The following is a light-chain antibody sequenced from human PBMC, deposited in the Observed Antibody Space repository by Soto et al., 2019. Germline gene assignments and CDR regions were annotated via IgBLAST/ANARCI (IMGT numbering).Light chain of an antibody. V-gene: IGKV3-20*01. CDR3: QQYGSSPRT. Sequence: IVMTQSPYTLAVSPGERATVACGASQSASSSYLAWYQQKPGQAPRLLIYGASSRATGIPDRFSGSGSGTDITLTISRLEPEDFAVYYCQQYGSSPRTFGQGTKVDIK. CDR1: QSASSSY. CDR2: GAS. J-gene: IGKJ1*01.